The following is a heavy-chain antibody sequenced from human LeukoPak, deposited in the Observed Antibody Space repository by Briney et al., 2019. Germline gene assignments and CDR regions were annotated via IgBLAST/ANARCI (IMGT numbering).Heavy chain of an antibody. V-gene: IGHV3-21*06. CDR1: GFTFSSHS. D-gene: IGHD6-19*01. Sequence: GGSLRLSCAAFGFTFSSHSMSWVRQAPGKGLEWVATMSSGGGLYYADSVKGRFTISRDNAKNALYLQMNSLRVEDTAVFYCARDSSGWSRDRWGQGTLVTVS. CDR2: MSSGGGL. J-gene: IGHJ5*02. CDR3: ARDSSGWSRDR.